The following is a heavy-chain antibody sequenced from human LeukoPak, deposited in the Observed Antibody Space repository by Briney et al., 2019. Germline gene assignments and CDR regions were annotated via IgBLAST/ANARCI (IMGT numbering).Heavy chain of an antibody. Sequence: PSETLSLTCAVYGGSFSGYYWSWIRQPPGKGLEWIGEINHSGSTYYNPSLKSRVTISVDTSKNQFSLKLSSVTAADTAVYYCARGYSGYDYAVDAFDIWGQGTMVTVSS. D-gene: IGHD5-12*01. CDR1: GGSFSGYY. V-gene: IGHV4-34*09. CDR2: INHSGST. CDR3: ARGYSGYDYAVDAFDI. J-gene: IGHJ3*02.